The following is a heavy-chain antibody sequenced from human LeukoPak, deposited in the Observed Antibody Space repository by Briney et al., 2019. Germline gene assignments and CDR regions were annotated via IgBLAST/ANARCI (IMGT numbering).Heavy chain of an antibody. V-gene: IGHV1-69*04. D-gene: IGHD3-22*01. CDR1: GGTFSSYA. CDR2: IIPILGIA. J-gene: IGHJ4*02. CDR3: ARGSSGYWYDSSGFWPFDY. Sequence: RASVKVSCKASGGTFSSYAISWVRQAPGQGLEWMGRIIPILGIANYAQKFQGRVTITADKSTSTAYVELSSLRSEDTAVYYCARGSSGYWYDSSGFWPFDYWGQGTLVTVSS.